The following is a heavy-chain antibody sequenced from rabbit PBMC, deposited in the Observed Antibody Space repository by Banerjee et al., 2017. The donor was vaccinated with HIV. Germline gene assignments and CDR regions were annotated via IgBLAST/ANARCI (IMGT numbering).Heavy chain of an antibody. CDR2: IYPGSTIT. CDR1: GIDFTTYG. CDR3: ARDLAGVIGWNFNL. Sequence: QEQLEESGGGLVQPGGSLKLSCKASGIDFTTYGISWVRQAPGKGLEWIAYIYPGSTITNYANSVKGRFTISSDNAQNTVFLQMTSLTASDTATYFCARDLAGVIGWNFNLWGPGTLVTVS. D-gene: IGHD4-1*01. V-gene: IGHV1S47*01. J-gene: IGHJ4*01.